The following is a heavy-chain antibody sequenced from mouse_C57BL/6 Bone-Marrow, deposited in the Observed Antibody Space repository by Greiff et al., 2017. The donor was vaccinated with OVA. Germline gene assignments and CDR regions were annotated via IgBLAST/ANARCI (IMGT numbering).Heavy chain of an antibody. J-gene: IGHJ2*01. CDR1: GFNIKNTY. D-gene: IGHD1-1*01. CDR2: IDPANGNT. Sequence: VQLKQSVAELVRPGASVKLSCTASGFNIKNTYMHWVKQRPEQGLEWIGRIDPANGNTKYAPKFQGKATITADTSSNTAYLQLSSLTSEYTAIYYCARPLYGSSYGFDYWGQGTTLTVSS. V-gene: IGHV14-3*01. CDR3: ARPLYGSSYGFDY.